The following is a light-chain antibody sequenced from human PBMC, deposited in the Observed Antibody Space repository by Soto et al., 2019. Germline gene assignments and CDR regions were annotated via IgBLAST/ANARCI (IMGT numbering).Light chain of an antibody. J-gene: IGKJ1*01. CDR3: QHYNSYSEA. Sequence: DIQMTQSPSTLSASVGDIVTIIFRASQTISGWLAWYQQKPGKAPNLLIYKASSLQSGVPSRFSGSGSGTEFTLTISSLQPDDFATYYCQHYNSYSEAFGQGTKVDIK. CDR1: QTISGW. CDR2: KAS. V-gene: IGKV1-5*03.